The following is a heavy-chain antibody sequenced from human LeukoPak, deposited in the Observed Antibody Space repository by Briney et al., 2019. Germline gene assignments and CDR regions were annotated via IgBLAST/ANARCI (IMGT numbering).Heavy chain of an antibody. CDR3: TTDLRIGVVVVLAATCDY. D-gene: IGHD2-15*01. CDR1: GFTFSNAW. Sequence: GGSLTLSSAASGFTFSNAWMSWVRQPPGKGLEWVGRIQSKTDGGTTDYAAPVKGRFTISRDDSKTTLYLQMNSLKAEDTVMYYCTTDLRIGVVVVLAATCDYWGQGALVSVSS. CDR2: IQSKTDGGTT. J-gene: IGHJ4*02. V-gene: IGHV3-15*01.